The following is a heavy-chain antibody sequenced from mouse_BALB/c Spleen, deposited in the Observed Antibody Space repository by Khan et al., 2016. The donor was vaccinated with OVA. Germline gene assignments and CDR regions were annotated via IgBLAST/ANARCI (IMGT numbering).Heavy chain of an antibody. CDR1: GFSLTSYG. Sequence: VKLEVSGPGLVAPSQSLAITCTVSGFSLTSYGVNWVRQPPGKGLEWLGVIWGDGSTNYHSTLIFRLIISKDNSKSQVFLKLNSLQTDDTATYFCAKFTPDYYSMDYWGQGTSVTVSS. V-gene: IGHV2-3*01. J-gene: IGHJ4*01. D-gene: IGHD1-1*01. CDR2: IWGDGST. CDR3: AKFTPDYYSMDY.